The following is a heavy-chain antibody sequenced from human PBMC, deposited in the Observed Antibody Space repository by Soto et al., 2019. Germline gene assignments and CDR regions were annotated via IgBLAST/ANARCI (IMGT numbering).Heavy chain of an antibody. CDR2: MNPNSGNT. V-gene: IGHV1-8*02. J-gene: IGHJ6*03. Sequence: ASVKVSCKASGYTFTSYDINCVRQATGQGLEWMGWMNPNSGNTGYAQKFQGRVTMTRNTSISTAYMELSSLRSEDTAVYYCARVSHYVPVVPAAIGNYYYYMDVWGKGTTVTVSS. CDR3: ARVSHYVPVVPAAIGNYYYYMDV. CDR1: GYTFTSYD. D-gene: IGHD2-2*01.